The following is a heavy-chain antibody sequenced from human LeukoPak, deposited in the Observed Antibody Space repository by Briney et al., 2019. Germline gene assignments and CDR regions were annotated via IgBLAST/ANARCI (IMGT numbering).Heavy chain of an antibody. CDR2: MNPNSGNT. CDR3: ARAPIPDDAFGI. Sequence: ASVKVSCKASGYTFTSYDINWVRQATGQGLEWMGWMNPNSGNTGYAQKFQGRVTMTRNTSISTAYMELSSLRSEDTAVYYCARAPIPDDAFGIWGQGTMVTVSS. J-gene: IGHJ3*02. V-gene: IGHV1-8*01. CDR1: GYTFTSYD.